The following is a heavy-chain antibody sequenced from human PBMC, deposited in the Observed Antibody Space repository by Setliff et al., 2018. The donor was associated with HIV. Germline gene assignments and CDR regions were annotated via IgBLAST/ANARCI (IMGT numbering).Heavy chain of an antibody. Sequence: NPSETLSLTCTVSGGSISSSYYYWSWIRQHPGKGLEWIGYIYYSGNPFYNPSLRSRVTISLDTSKNQFSLKLSSVTAADTAVYYCARGFDYAQRPPLYYFDYWGQGTLVTVSS. D-gene: IGHD2-2*01. J-gene: IGHJ4*02. V-gene: IGHV4-31*03. CDR3: ARGFDYAQRPPLYYFDY. CDR2: IYYSGNP. CDR1: GGSISSSYYY.